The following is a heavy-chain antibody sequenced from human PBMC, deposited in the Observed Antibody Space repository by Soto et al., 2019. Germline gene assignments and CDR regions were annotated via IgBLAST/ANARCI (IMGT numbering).Heavy chain of an antibody. CDR1: GYTFTSYY. J-gene: IGHJ3*01. CDR3: LCSGWAGDAFDL. V-gene: IGHV1-46*01. Sequence: ASVKVSCKASGYTFTSYYMHWVRQAPGQGLEWMGIINPSGGSTSYAQKYQGRVTMTRDTSTSTVYMELSSLRSEDTAVYYCLCSGWAGDAFDLWGHGTLVTDSS. D-gene: IGHD6-19*01. CDR2: INPSGGST.